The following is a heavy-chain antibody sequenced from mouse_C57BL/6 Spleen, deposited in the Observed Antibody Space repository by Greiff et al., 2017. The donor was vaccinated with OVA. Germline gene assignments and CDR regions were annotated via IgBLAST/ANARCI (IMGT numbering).Heavy chain of an antibody. CDR3: ARDDFQYYYAMDY. CDR2: IDPNSGGT. D-gene: IGHD2-4*01. Sequence: VQLQQPGAELVKPGASVKLSCKASGYTFTSYWMHWVKQRPGRGLEWIGSIDPNSGGTKYNEKLKSKATLTVDNPSSTAYMQHSSLTSEYSAVYYCARDDFQYYYAMDYWGQGTSVTVSS. V-gene: IGHV1-72*01. J-gene: IGHJ4*01. CDR1: GYTFTSYW.